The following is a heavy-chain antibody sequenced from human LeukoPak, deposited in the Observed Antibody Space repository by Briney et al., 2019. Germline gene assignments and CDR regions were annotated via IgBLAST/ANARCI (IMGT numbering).Heavy chain of an antibody. CDR1: GGAIRSGDYY. CDR2: ISYSGNT. D-gene: IGHD2-2*01. Sequence: SQTLSLTCTVSGGAIRSGDYYWSWIRRPPGGGLEWIGYISYSGNTYYNPSLKSRVTISLDTSKSQFSLKLSSVTAADTAVYFCASTNCSSSNCFGANWFDPWGQGTLVTVSS. V-gene: IGHV4-30-4*08. J-gene: IGHJ5*02. CDR3: ASTNCSSSNCFGANWFDP.